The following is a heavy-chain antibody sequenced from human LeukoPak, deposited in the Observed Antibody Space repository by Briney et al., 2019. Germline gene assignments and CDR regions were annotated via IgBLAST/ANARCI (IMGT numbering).Heavy chain of an antibody. D-gene: IGHD3-3*01. CDR1: GFTVSSNY. CDR2: IYSGGST. Sequence: GGSLRLSCAASGFTVSSNYMSWVRQAPGKGLEWVSVIYSGGSTYYADSVKGRFTISRDNSKNTPYLQMNSLRAEDTAVYYCASPFGVVIEGDGMDVWGQGTTVTVSS. CDR3: ASPFGVVIEGDGMDV. J-gene: IGHJ6*02. V-gene: IGHV3-66*01.